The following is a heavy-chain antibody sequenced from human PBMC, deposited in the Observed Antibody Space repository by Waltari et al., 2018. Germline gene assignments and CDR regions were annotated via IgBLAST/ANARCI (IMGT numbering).Heavy chain of an antibody. CDR3: TRAALDIVLIFYTADLDYYGMDV. D-gene: IGHD2-8*02. V-gene: IGHV3-30*01. Sequence: QVQLVESGGGVVQPGRSLRLSCAASGFTFSNYAMHWVRQTPGKGLEWVELISSDGSDKFYADSGRGRFTVSRDNSKNMVYLQMNSLRPEDTAIVYCTRAALDIVLIFYTADLDYYGMDVWGQGTTVTVSS. CDR2: ISSDGSDK. CDR1: GFTFSNYA. J-gene: IGHJ6*02.